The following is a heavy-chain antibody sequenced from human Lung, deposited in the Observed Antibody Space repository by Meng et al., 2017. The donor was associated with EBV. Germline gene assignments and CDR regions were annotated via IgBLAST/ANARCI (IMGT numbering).Heavy chain of an antibody. CDR1: GYTINNYE. J-gene: IGHJ5*02. V-gene: IGHV1-18*01. D-gene: IGHD2-15*01. Sequence: VQLEESGAEVKKPGASVNVSCRASGYTINNYELNWGRQTPGQGLEWMGWISPYIGNTNYAQRFQGRRTLTTDTSTDTAYMELRSLSPDDTAIYYCARDRGQDTVVVVADRGFDPWGQGTLVTVSS. CDR3: ARDRGQDTVVVVADRGFDP. CDR2: ISPYIGNT.